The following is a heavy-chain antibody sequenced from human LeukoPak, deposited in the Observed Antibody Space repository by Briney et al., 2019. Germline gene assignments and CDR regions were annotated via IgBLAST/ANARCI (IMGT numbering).Heavy chain of an antibody. CDR3: VKDGSGSYYTYYFDY. CDR1: GFTFSSYG. D-gene: IGHD3-10*01. Sequence: GGSLRLSCAASGFTFSSYGMNWLRQAPGKRLEWVSYISSSSDSIYYADSVKGRFTISRDNSKNTLYLQMSSLRAEDTAVYYCVKDGSGSYYTYYFDYWGQGTLVTVSS. CDR2: ISSSSDSI. J-gene: IGHJ4*02. V-gene: IGHV3-48*01.